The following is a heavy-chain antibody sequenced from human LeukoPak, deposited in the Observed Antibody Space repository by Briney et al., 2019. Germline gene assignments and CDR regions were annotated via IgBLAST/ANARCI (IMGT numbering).Heavy chain of an antibody. CDR1: GFSFPTHS. CDR3: ARERETFGIIDS. CDR2: IGSSSSTI. Sequence: GGSLRLSCEASGFSFPTHSFHWVRQSPGKGLEWVAYIGSSSSTIYQAKSMKGRISISRDNAKNSLFLQMSSLRVEDTAVYYCARERETFGIIDSWGQKPLVAVSS. V-gene: IGHV3-48*04. D-gene: IGHD1-14*01. J-gene: IGHJ4*02.